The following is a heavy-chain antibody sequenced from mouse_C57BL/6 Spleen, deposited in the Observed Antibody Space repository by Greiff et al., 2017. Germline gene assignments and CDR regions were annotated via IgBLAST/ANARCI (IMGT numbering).Heavy chain of an antibody. V-gene: IGHV1-82*01. D-gene: IGHD1-1*01. Sequence: QVQLQQSGPELVKPGASVKISCKASGYAFSSSWMNWVKQRPGKGLEWIGRIYPGDGDTNYNGKFKGKATLTADKSSSTAYMQLSSLTSEDSAVYFCAHYYGSSSRWYFDVWGTGTTVTVSS. CDR1: GYAFSSSW. J-gene: IGHJ1*03. CDR3: AHYYGSSSRWYFDV. CDR2: IYPGDGDT.